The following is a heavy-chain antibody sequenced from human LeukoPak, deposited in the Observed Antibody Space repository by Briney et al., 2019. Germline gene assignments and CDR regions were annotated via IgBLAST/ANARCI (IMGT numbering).Heavy chain of an antibody. J-gene: IGHJ4*02. Sequence: PSETLSLTYSVSGDSISRYYWSWVRQPAGKGLEWIGRVYTSGSTNYNPSLKSRVTMSLVPSKNQFSLKLSSVTAADTAVYYCARAGLGYSYGFDYWGQGTLVTVSS. V-gene: IGHV4-4*07. CDR1: GDSISRYY. CDR2: VYTSGST. CDR3: ARAGLGYSYGFDY. D-gene: IGHD5-18*01.